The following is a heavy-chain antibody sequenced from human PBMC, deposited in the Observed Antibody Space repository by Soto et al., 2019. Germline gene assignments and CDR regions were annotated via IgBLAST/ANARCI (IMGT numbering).Heavy chain of an antibody. Sequence: QVQLVESGGGVVQPGRSLRLSCAASGFTFSSYGMHWVRQAPGKGLEWVAVIWYDGSNRYYADSVKGRFTISRDNSKNTMYLQMNNLRAEDTAVYYCARGFGELVSLDGDVLYYYYYYYMDGWGKGTTVTVSS. CDR3: ARGFGELVSLDGDVLYYYYYYYMDG. V-gene: IGHV3-33*01. CDR1: GFTFSSYG. D-gene: IGHD3-10*01. CDR2: IWYDGSNR. J-gene: IGHJ6*03.